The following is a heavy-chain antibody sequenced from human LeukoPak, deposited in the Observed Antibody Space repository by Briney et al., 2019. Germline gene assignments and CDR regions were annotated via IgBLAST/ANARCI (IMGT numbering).Heavy chain of an antibody. CDR2: LHFTGSGST. CDR1: GGSFSNYF. V-gene: IGHV4-59*08. CDR3: ARRNPAATGHEVDS. Sequence: SETLSLTCSVSGGSFSNYFWTWIRPPPGKGLEWIGYLHFTGSGSTYYNPSLESRVTISLDASTSQLSLTLTSVTAADTAVYYCARRNPAATGHEVDSWGQGILVTVSS. J-gene: IGHJ4*02. D-gene: IGHD6-13*01.